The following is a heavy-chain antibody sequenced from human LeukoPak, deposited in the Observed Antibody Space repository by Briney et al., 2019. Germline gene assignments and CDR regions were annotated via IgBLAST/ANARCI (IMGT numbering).Heavy chain of an antibody. CDR1: GGSISSYY. J-gene: IGHJ4*02. CDR2: MYYSGST. V-gene: IGHV4-59*01. Sequence: SETLSLTCTVSGGSISSYYWSWIRQPPGKGLEWIGYMYYSGSTNYNPSLKSRVTISVDMSKNQVSLKLSSVTAADTAVYYCARGPRGWELLGVRFGSWGQGTLVTVSS. D-gene: IGHD1-26*01. CDR3: ARGPRGWELLGVRFGS.